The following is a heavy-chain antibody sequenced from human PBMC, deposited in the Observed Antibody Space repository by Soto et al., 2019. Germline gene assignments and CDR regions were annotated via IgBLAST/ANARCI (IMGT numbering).Heavy chain of an antibody. CDR3: ARFEYYDYIWGRYRFVYFVY. V-gene: IGHV1-18*01. J-gene: IGHJ4*02. Sequence: QVQLVQSGAEVKKPGASVKVSCKASGYTFTSYGISWVRQAPGQGLEWMGWISAYNGNTNYAQKLQGRVTMTTDTSTSTAYMELRSLRSEDTAVYYCARFEYYDYIWGRYRFVYFVYWGKGTLVTVYS. D-gene: IGHD3-16*02. CDR2: ISAYNGNT. CDR1: GYTFTSYG.